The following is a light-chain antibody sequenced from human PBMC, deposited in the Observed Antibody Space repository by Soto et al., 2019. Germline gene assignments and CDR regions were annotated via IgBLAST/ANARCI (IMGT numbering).Light chain of an antibody. CDR2: AAS. J-gene: IGKJ1*01. V-gene: IGKV1-39*01. Sequence: PMTQSPSSLSASERHRFTITCRASQSISSYLNWYQQKPGKAPKLLIYAASSLQSGVPSRFSGSGSGTDFTLTISSLQPEDFATYYCQQSYSTPWTFGQGTKV. CDR3: QQSYSTPWT. CDR1: QSISSY.